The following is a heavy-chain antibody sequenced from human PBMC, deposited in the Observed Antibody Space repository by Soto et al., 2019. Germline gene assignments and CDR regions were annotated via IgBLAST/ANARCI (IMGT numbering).Heavy chain of an antibody. CDR3: VRPGLTVPGTRYFDH. CDR2: IGSDVTAI. CDR1: GFTFNSYA. V-gene: IGHV3-23*05. J-gene: IGHJ4*02. Sequence: EVQLLESGGAFVQPGGSLRLSCAASGFTFNSYAMSWVRQAPGKGLEWVSAIGSDVTAIQYADSVKGRFTISKDNSNDMLYLQMNSLRAEDTAVYYCVRPGLTVPGTRYFDHWGQGALVTVSS. D-gene: IGHD6-19*01.